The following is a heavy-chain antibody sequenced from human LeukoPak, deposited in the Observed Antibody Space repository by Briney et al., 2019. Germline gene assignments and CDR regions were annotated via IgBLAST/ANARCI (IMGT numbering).Heavy chain of an antibody. CDR1: GFTFSSYA. J-gene: IGHJ6*04. D-gene: IGHD5-18*01. CDR3: AKGEGYSYGFSLDV. CDR2: ISGSGGST. Sequence: PGGSLRLSCAASGFTFSSYAMSWVRQAPGKGLEWVSAISGSGGSTYYADSVKGRFTISRDNAKNSLYLQMNSLRAEDMALYYCAKGEGYSYGFSLDVWGKGTTVTVSS. V-gene: IGHV3-23*01.